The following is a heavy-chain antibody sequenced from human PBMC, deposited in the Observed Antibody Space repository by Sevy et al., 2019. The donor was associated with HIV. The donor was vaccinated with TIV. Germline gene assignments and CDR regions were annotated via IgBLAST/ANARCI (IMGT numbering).Heavy chain of an antibody. V-gene: IGHV3-53*01. CDR1: GFTVNSNY. CDR3: AGLSVYYYDSDGYYTTGNAFDI. CDR2: IYTGDNT. D-gene: IGHD3-22*01. Sequence: GGSLRLSCAATGFTVNSNYMSWVRQAPGKGLEWVSIIYTGDNTYYTDSVKGRFTISRDNSKNTLYLQMNSLGAEDTAVYYCAGLSVYYYDSDGYYTTGNAFDIWGQGTMVTVSS. J-gene: IGHJ3*02.